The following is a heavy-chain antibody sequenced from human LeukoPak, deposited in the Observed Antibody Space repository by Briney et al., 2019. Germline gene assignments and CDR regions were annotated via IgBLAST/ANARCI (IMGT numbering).Heavy chain of an antibody. V-gene: IGHV1-24*01. CDR2: FDPEDGKT. J-gene: IGHJ4*02. CDR1: GHTVTDLS. CDR3: ATSREEFFGSGSPFDF. Sequence: ASVRVPCKVSGHTVTDLSMHWVRQAPGKGLEWMGGFDPEDGKTIYAQNFQGRVTMTEDSSTDTAYMDLSSLRSEDTAMYYCATSREEFFGSGSPFDFWGQGTLVTVSS. D-gene: IGHD3-10*01.